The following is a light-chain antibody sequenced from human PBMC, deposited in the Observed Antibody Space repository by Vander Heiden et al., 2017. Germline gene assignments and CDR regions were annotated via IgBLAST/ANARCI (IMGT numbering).Light chain of an antibody. V-gene: IGLV3-25*03. Sequence: SYELTQPPSVSASPGQTARITCSGDALPKHYAYWYQQKPGQAPVLVIYKDSERPSGIPERFSGSSSGTTVTLTISGVQAEDEADYYCQSADSSGTYVVFGGGTKLTVL. CDR3: QSADSSGTYVV. J-gene: IGLJ2*01. CDR1: ALPKHY. CDR2: KDS.